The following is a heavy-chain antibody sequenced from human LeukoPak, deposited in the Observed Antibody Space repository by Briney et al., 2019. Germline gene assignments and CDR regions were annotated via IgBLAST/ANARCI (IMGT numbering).Heavy chain of an antibody. V-gene: IGHV3-30*03. J-gene: IGHJ4*02. Sequence: GGSLRLSCTASGFTFSNAGMHWVRQAPGKGLDWVAVILENGSYQYYADSVKGRFTISRDNSKNTLFLQMNSLRGEDTAMYYCARVQGGGFRTADSWGQGTLVTVSS. CDR2: ILENGSYQ. CDR1: GFTFSNAG. D-gene: IGHD1-14*01. CDR3: ARVQGGGFRTADS.